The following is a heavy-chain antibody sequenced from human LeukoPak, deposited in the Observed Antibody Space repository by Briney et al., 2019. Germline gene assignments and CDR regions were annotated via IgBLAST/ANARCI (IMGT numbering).Heavy chain of an antibody. D-gene: IGHD6-13*01. Sequence: SGPTLVKPTQTLTLTCTFSGFSLSTSGVGVGWIRQPPGKALEWLALIYWNDDKRYSPSLKSRLTITKDTSKNQVVLTMTNMDPVDTATYYCAHRLGYSSSWYWFDPWGQGTLVTVSS. CDR1: GFSLSTSGVG. V-gene: IGHV2-5*01. CDR3: AHRLGYSSSWYWFDP. J-gene: IGHJ5*02. CDR2: IYWNDDK.